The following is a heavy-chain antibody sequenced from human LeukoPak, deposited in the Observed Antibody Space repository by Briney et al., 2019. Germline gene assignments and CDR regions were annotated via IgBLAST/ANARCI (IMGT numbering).Heavy chain of an antibody. D-gene: IGHD5-12*01. J-gene: IGHJ4*02. Sequence: GGSLRLSRAASGFTFSSYGMHWVRQAPGKGLEWVAFIRYDGSNKYYADSVKGRFTISRDNSKNTLYLQMNSLRAEDTAVYYCAKSLSSSGYGDYFDYWGQGTLVTVSS. CDR1: GFTFSSYG. CDR3: AKSLSSSGYGDYFDY. CDR2: IRYDGSNK. V-gene: IGHV3-30*02.